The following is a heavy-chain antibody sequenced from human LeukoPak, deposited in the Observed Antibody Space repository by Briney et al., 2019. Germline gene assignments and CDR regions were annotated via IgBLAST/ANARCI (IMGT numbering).Heavy chain of an antibody. D-gene: IGHD6-13*01. Sequence: SETLSLTCAVYGGSLSGYYWSWIRQSPGKGLEWIGEINHGGSTNYNPSLKSRFTMSVDASKNQFSLRLSSVTAADTAVYYCARLGLYTSSWYRYYYFDYWGQGTLVTVSS. CDR1: GGSLSGYY. CDR3: ARLGLYTSSWYRYYYFDY. V-gene: IGHV4-34*01. J-gene: IGHJ4*02. CDR2: INHGGST.